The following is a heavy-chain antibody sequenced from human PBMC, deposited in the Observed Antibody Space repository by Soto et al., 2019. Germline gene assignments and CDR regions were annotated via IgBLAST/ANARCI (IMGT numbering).Heavy chain of an antibody. CDR2: ISAYNGNT. D-gene: IGHD2-21*02. Sequence: QVQLVQSGAEVKKPGASVKVSCKASGYTFTSYGISWVRQAPGQGLEWMGWISAYNGNTNYAQKLQGRVTMTTDTSTSTADMELRSLRSDDTAVYYCARDMDCGGDCYPWYFDRWGRGTLVTVSS. V-gene: IGHV1-18*01. CDR1: GYTFTSYG. CDR3: ARDMDCGGDCYPWYFDR. J-gene: IGHJ2*01.